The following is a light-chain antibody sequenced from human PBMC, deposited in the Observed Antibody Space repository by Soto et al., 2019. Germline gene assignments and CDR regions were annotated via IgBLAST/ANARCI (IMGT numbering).Light chain of an antibody. V-gene: IGLV2-14*01. Sequence: QSVLTQPASVSGSPGQSITISCTGTSSDVGGYNYVSWYQQHPGKAPKLMIYDVSNRPSGVSNRFSGPKSGNTASLTISGLQAEDEAEYYCSSYTSSSTYVVFGGGTKVTVL. CDR3: SSYTSSSTYVV. CDR2: DVS. J-gene: IGLJ2*01. CDR1: SSDVGGYNY.